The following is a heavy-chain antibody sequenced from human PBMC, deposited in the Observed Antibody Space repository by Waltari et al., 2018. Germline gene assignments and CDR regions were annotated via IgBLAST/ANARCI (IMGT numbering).Heavy chain of an antibody. D-gene: IGHD4-17*01. CDR2: INHSGST. CDR3: SGSETTSNYYYYMDV. V-gene: IGHV4-34*01. J-gene: IGHJ6*03. Sequence: QVQLQQWGAGLLKPSETLSLTCAAHGGSFNGYYWSWIRQPPGKGLEWIEEINHSGSTNYNPSLKSRVTISVDTSKNQFSLKLSSVTAADTAVYYCSGSETTSNYYYYMDVWGKGTTVTISS. CDR1: GGSFNGYY.